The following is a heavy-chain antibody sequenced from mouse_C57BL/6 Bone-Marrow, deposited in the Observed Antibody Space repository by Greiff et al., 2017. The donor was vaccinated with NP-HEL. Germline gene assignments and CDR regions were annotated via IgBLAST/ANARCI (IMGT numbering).Heavy chain of an antibody. D-gene: IGHD1-1*01. CDR1: GYTFTSYW. Sequence: QVQLQQSGAELVKPGASVTLSCKASGYTFTSYWMHWVKQRPGRGLDWIGRIDPNSGGTKYNEKFTSKATLTVDQSSSRAEMQHSSVASEDSAVNNCARWDYGSSWYCDVWGTGTTVTVSS. V-gene: IGHV1-72*01. CDR2: IDPNSGGT. J-gene: IGHJ1*03. CDR3: ARWDYGSSWYCDV.